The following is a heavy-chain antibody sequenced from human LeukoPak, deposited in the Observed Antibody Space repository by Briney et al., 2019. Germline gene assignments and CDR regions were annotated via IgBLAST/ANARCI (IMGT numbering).Heavy chain of an antibody. V-gene: IGHV3-48*03. CDR2: ISGSGSLI. J-gene: IGHJ4*02. CDR3: ARYLNSGPEDF. CDR1: GFTFNSYE. Sequence: TGGSLRLSCAASGFTFNSYEMNWVRQAPGKGLEWISYISGSGSLIYYADSVKGRFTISRDNAKNSLFLQMISLRAEDTAVYYCARYLNSGPEDFWGQGTLVTVSS. D-gene: IGHD1-26*01.